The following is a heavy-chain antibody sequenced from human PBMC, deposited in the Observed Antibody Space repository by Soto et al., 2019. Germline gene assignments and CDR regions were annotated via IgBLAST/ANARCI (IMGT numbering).Heavy chain of an antibody. D-gene: IGHD6-6*01. CDR1: GGTFSSYA. CDR2: TIPIFGTA. V-gene: IGHV1-69*13. CDR3: ARDSRYSSSPQSGYGMDV. J-gene: IGHJ6*02. Sequence: SVKVSCKASGGTFSSYAISWVRQAPGQGLEWMGGTIPIFGTANYAQKFQGRVTITADESTSTAYMELSSLRAEDTAVYYCARDSRYSSSPQSGYGMDVWGQGTTVTVSS.